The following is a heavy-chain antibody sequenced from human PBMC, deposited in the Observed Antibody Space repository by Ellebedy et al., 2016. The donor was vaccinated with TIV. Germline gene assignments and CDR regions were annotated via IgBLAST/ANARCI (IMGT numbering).Heavy chain of an antibody. D-gene: IGHD3-22*01. CDR3: ARSYDSNGYYRRGVDI. Sequence: GESLKTSCAASGFTFSSYAMSWVRQAPGKGLEWVSALNGSGSSTYYADAVKGRFTISRHNSKDTLYLQKNSLRAEDTAVYVCARSYDSNGYYRRGVDIWGQGTMVTVSS. CDR1: GFTFSSYA. V-gene: IGHV3-23*01. CDR2: LNGSGSST. J-gene: IGHJ3*02.